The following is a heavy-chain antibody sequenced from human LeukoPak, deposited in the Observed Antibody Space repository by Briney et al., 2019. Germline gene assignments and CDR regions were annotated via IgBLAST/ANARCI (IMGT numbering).Heavy chain of an antibody. V-gene: IGHV4-38-2*02. Sequence: SETLSLTCTVSGYSISSGYYWGWIRQPPGKGLEWIGSIYHSGSTYYNPSLKSRVTISVDTSKNQFSLKLSSVTAADTAVYYCASSLYDSSDMDVWGKGTTVTVSS. J-gene: IGHJ6*03. D-gene: IGHD3-22*01. CDR3: ASSLYDSSDMDV. CDR2: IYHSGST. CDR1: GYSISSGYY.